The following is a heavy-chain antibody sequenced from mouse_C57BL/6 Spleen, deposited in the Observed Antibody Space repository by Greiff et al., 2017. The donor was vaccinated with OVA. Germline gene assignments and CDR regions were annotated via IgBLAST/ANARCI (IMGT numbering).Heavy chain of an antibody. CDR1: GYTFTSYW. V-gene: IGHV1-55*01. J-gene: IGHJ4*01. CDR2: IYPGSGST. Sequence: QVQLHQPGAELVKPGASVKMSCKASGYTFTSYWITWVKQRPGQGLEWIGDIYPGSGSTNYTEKFKSKATLTVDTSSRPASMQLSSLPSEASAVYYCAREGRDAMDYWGQGTSVTVSS. CDR3: AREGRDAMDY.